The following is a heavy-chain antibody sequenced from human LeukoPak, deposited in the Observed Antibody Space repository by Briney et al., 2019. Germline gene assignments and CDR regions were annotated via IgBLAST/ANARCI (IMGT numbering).Heavy chain of an antibody. CDR2: ISYDGSSK. CDR1: GFSFSSYA. CDR3: AREPNCGGDCPGPFVRAFDI. D-gene: IGHD2-21*02. Sequence: PGGSLRLSCAASGFSFSSYAFHWVRQAPGKGLEWVAVISYDGSSKYYADSVEGRFTISRDSSKNTLYLQMNGLRAEDTAVYYCAREPNCGGDCPGPFVRAFDIWGQGTMVTVSS. V-gene: IGHV3-30-3*01. J-gene: IGHJ3*02.